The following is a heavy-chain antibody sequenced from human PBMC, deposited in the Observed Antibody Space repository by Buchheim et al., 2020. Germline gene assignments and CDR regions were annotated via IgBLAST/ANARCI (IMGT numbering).Heavy chain of an antibody. J-gene: IGHJ4*01. CDR1: GYSFSTYW. D-gene: IGHD3-22*01. CDR2: IYPGDSDI. CDR3: ARQNFYDSSGYYDY. V-gene: IGHV5-51*01. Sequence: EVHLVQSGAEVKEPGESLKISCKGSGYSFSTYWIGWVRQMPGKGLEWMGIIYPGDSDIRYSPSFQGQVTITADKSISTAYLQWSSLKASDTAMYYCARQNFYDSSGYYDYWGQGTL.